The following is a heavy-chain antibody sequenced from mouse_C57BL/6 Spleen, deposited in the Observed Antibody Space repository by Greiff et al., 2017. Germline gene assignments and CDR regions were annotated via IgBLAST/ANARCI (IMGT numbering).Heavy chain of an antibody. Sequence: QVQLQQSGAELVKPGASVKISCKASGYAFSSYWMNWVKQRPGKGLEWIGQIYPGDGDTNDNGKFKGKATLTADKSSSTAYMQLSSLTSEDSAVYFCARSEYGSSSWYFDYWGQGTTLTVSS. CDR3: ARSEYGSSSWYFDY. J-gene: IGHJ2*01. CDR1: GYAFSSYW. CDR2: IYPGDGDT. D-gene: IGHD1-1*01. V-gene: IGHV1-80*01.